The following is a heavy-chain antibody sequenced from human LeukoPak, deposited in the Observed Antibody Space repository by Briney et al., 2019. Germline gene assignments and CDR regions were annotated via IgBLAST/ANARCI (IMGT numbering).Heavy chain of an antibody. D-gene: IGHD1-1*01. CDR3: ARDLGNWKKREWYFDL. V-gene: IGHV3-7*01. J-gene: IGHJ2*01. Sequence: GGSLRLSCAASGITFSSYMLTWVRQAPGKGLEWVANIKQDGSEKYYVDSVEGRFSISRDNAKNSLYLQMNSLRAEDTAVYFCARDLGNWKKREWYFDLWGRGTLVTVSS. CDR1: GITFSSYM. CDR2: IKQDGSEK.